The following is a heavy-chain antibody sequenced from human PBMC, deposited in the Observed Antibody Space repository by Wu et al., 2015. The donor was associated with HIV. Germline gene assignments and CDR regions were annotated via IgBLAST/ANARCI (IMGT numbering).Heavy chain of an antibody. D-gene: IGHD6-19*01. Sequence: HVQLVQSGAEVKKPGSSVKVSCKASGGTFSSNAFIWVRQAPGQGLEWMGGIIPSFATAHYAQNFQGRVTITTDESTSTAYMELSSLRPEDAAVYYCATDGDYISGSVYWGQGTLVSVSS. CDR1: GGTFSSNA. J-gene: IGHJ4*02. CDR2: IIPSFATA. CDR3: ATDGDYISGSVY. V-gene: IGHV1-69*05.